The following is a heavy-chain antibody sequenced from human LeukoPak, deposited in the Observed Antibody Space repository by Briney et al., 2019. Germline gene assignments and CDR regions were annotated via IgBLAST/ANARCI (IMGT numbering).Heavy chain of an antibody. CDR2: IKQDGSEK. CDR1: GFTFSSYW. J-gene: IGHJ5*02. CDR3: ARQSRDGYNLRFDP. V-gene: IGHV3-7*01. D-gene: IGHD5-24*01. Sequence: GGSLRLSCAASGFTFSSYWLSWVRQAPGKGLEWVANIKQDGSEKYYVDSVKGRFTISRDNAKNSLYLQMYSLRAEDTAVYYGARQSRDGYNLRFDPWGQGTLVTVSS.